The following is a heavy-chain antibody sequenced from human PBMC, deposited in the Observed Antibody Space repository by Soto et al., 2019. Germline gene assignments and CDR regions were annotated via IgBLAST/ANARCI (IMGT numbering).Heavy chain of an antibody. CDR1: GYTFTSYG. Sequence: QVKLVQSGAEVKKPGASVKVSCKASGYTFTSYGISWVRQAPGQGLEWMGWISAYNGNTNYAQKLQGRVTMTTDTSTSTAYMELRSLRSDDTAVYYCARDAEGIVVVTAGDWFAPWGQGTLVTVSS. D-gene: IGHD2-21*02. V-gene: IGHV1-18*04. CDR2: ISAYNGNT. J-gene: IGHJ5*02. CDR3: ARDAEGIVVVTAGDWFAP.